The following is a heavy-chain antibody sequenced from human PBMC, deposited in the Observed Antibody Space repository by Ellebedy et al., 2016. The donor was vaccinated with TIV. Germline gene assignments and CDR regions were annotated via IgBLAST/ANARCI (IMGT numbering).Heavy chain of an antibody. J-gene: IGHJ4*02. D-gene: IGHD3-22*01. V-gene: IGHV4-59*08. Sequence: PSETLSLTCTVSGGSISSNYWSWIRQPPGKGLEWIGYIYYSGSTNYNPSLKSRVTISVDTSKNQFSLKLSSVTAADTAVYYWARQMGSSGYYRYFDYWGQGTLVTVSS. CDR3: ARQMGSSGYYRYFDY. CDR2: IYYSGST. CDR1: GGSISSNY.